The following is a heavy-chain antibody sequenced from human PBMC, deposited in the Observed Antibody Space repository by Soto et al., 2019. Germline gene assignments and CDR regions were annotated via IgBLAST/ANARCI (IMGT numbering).Heavy chain of an antibody. D-gene: IGHD5-18*01. CDR1: GFTFSSYA. Sequence: EVQLLESGGGLVQPGGSLRLSCAASGFTFSSYAMSWVRQAPGKGLEWVSAISGSGGSTYYADSVKGRFTMSRDNSKNTLYLQMNSLRDEDTAVYYCANRDSSMVTRYYYGMDVWGQGTTVTVSS. J-gene: IGHJ6*02. V-gene: IGHV3-23*01. CDR2: ISGSGGST. CDR3: ANRDSSMVTRYYYGMDV.